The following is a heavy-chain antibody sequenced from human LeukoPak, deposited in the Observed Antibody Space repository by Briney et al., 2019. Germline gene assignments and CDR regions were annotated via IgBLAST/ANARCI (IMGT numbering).Heavy chain of an antibody. J-gene: IGHJ6*03. CDR3: ARVFGWGYYYYYYMDV. CDR2: INHSGST. CDR1: GGSFSGYC. Sequence: SETLSLTCAVYGGSFSGYCWSWIRLPPGKWMEWDGEINHSGSTNYNPSLQSRLTISVDASKNQFSRKLSSVTAADTAVYYCARVFGWGYYYYYYMDVWGKGTTVTVSS. D-gene: IGHD3-9*01. V-gene: IGHV4-34*01.